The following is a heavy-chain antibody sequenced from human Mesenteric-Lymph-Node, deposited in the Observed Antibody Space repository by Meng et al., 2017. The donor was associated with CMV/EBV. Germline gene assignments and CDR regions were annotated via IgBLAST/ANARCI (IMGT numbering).Heavy chain of an antibody. D-gene: IGHD3-3*01. Sequence: GESLKISCAASGFTFSNYAMSWVRQAPGKGLEWVSGISHDGRSTFYIDSVKGRFTISRDKFKNTLHLQMNSLRVEDTATYYCARDGLHGVVTAGYYYGLDAWGQGTTVTVSS. CDR3: ARDGLHGVVTAGYYYGLDA. CDR1: GFTFSNYA. V-gene: IGHV3-23*01. J-gene: IGHJ6*02. CDR2: ISHDGRST.